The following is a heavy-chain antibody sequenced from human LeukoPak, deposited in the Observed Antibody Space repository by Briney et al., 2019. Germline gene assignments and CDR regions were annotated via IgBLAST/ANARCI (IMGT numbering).Heavy chain of an antibody. J-gene: IGHJ3*02. V-gene: IGHV3-11*04. D-gene: IGHD3-3*01. CDR1: EFSVGSNY. CDR2: ISSSGSTI. Sequence: GGSLRLSCAASEFSVGSNYMTWVRQAPGKGLEWVSYISSSGSTIYYADSVKGRFTISRDNAKNSLYLQMNSLRAEDTAVYYCASLITIFGVVTPDAFDIWGQGTMVTVSS. CDR3: ASLITIFGVVTPDAFDI.